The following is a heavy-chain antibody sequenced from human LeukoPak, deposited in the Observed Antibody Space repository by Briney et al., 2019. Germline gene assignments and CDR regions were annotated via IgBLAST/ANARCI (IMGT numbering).Heavy chain of an antibody. J-gene: IGHJ4*02. CDR1: GYTFTGYY. V-gene: IGHV1-2*02. Sequence: ASVKISCKASGYTFTGYYLHWVRQAPGQGLEWMGWISANSDDTNYAQNFRGRVNMTRDTSISTAYMELSRLRSDDTAIYYCARGGFDYWGQGTLVTVSS. CDR2: ISANSDDT. CDR3: ARGGFDY.